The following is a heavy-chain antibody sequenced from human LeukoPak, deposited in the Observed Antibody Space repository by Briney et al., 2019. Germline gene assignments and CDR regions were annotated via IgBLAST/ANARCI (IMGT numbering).Heavy chain of an antibody. J-gene: IGHJ4*02. CDR2: ISSSSSYI. CDR1: GFTFSSYS. V-gene: IGHV3-21*01. D-gene: IGHD3-16*01. Sequence: GGSLRLSCAASGFTFSSYSMNWVRQAPGKGLEWVSSISSSSSYIYYADSVKGRFTISRDNAKNSLYLQMNSLRAEDTAVYYCAREGLTGGGFDYWGQGTLVTVSS. CDR3: AREGLTGGGFDY.